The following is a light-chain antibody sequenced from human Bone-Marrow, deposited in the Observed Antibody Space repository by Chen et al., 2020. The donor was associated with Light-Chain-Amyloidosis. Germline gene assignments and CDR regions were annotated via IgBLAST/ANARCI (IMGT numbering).Light chain of an antibody. CDR3: QSADSSGTYEVI. J-gene: IGLJ2*01. V-gene: IGLV3-25*03. CDR2: RDT. Sequence: SYELTQPPPVSVSPGQTARITCSGDALPTKYAYWYPQKPGQAPVLVIHRDTERPSGISERFSGSSSGTTATLTISGVQAEDEADYHCQSADSSGTYEVIFGGGTKLTVL. CDR1: ALPTKY.